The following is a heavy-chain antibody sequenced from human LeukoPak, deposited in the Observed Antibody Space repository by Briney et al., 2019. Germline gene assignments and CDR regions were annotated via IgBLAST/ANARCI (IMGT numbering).Heavy chain of an antibody. V-gene: IGHV3-11*04. Sequence: GGSLRLSCAASGFTFSDSFMSWIRQAPGKGLQWLAYINGSGTNLYYADAVRGRFTISRDNAKNSLYLQMNSLRADDTAIYYCARRDYDSYFDYWGQGTLVTVSS. D-gene: IGHD4-17*01. J-gene: IGHJ4*02. CDR3: ARRDYDSYFDY. CDR2: INGSGTNL. CDR1: GFTFSDSF.